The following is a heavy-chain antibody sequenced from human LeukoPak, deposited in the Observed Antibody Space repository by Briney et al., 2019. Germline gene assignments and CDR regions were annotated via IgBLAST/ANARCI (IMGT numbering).Heavy chain of an antibody. Sequence: PSETLSLTCTVSGGSISSSSYYWGWIRQPPGKGLEWIGSIYYSGSTYYNPSLKSRVTISVDTSKNQFSLKLSSVTAADTAVYYCAREQWLPLAPDYWGQGTLVTVSS. CDR3: AREQWLPLAPDY. J-gene: IGHJ4*02. CDR1: GGSISSSSYY. CDR2: IYYSGST. V-gene: IGHV4-39*07. D-gene: IGHD6-19*01.